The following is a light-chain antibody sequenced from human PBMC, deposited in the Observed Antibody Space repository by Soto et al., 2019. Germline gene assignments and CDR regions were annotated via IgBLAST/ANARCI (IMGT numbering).Light chain of an antibody. J-gene: IGLJ2*01. Sequence: QSALTQPASVSGSPGQSITISCTGTSSDVGGYNYVSWYQQHPGKVPKLMMNDVSNRPSGVSNRFSGSKSGNTASLTISGLQAEDEADYDCSSYTSSNTLVVFGGGTKLTVL. V-gene: IGLV2-14*01. CDR2: DVS. CDR1: SSDVGGYNY. CDR3: SSYTSSNTLVV.